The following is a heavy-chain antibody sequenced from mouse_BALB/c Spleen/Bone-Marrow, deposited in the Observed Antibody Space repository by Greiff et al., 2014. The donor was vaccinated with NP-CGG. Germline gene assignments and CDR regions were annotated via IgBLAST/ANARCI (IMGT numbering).Heavy chain of an antibody. CDR3: ARHYYGSSDAMDY. V-gene: IGHV1S132*01. Sequence: QVQLQQSGAELVKPGASVKLSCKTSGYTFTNYWIQWVKQRPGQGLGWIGEIFPGTGTTYYNEKFKGKATLTIDTSSTAYMQLSSLTSEDSAVYFCARHYYGSSDAMDYWGQGTSVTVSS. CDR1: GYTFTNYW. CDR2: IFPGTGTT. J-gene: IGHJ4*01. D-gene: IGHD1-1*01.